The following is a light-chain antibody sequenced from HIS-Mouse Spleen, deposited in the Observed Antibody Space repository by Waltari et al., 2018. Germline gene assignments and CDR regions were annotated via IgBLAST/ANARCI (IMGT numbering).Light chain of an antibody. Sequence: SYVLTQPPSVSVAPGKTARITCRGNNIGSESVHWYQQKPGQAPVLVVYDDSDRPSGIPERFSGSNSGNTATLTISRVEARDEADYYCQVWDSSSDHVVFGGGTKLTVL. CDR3: QVWDSSSDHVV. CDR1: NIGSES. J-gene: IGLJ2*01. V-gene: IGLV3-21*03. CDR2: DDS.